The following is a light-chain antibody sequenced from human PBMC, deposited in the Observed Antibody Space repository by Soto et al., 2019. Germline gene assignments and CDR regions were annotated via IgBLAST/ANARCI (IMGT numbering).Light chain of an antibody. V-gene: IGKV3-20*01. Sequence: EIVLTQSPGTLSLSPGERATLSCRASQRVSSSYLAWYQQKPVQAPRLLIYGASSRATGIPDRFSGSGSGTDFSLTSSIREPEDFAVYFCQQYVSAPPTFGGGTKVEIK. CDR2: GAS. J-gene: IGKJ4*01. CDR3: QQYVSAPPT. CDR1: QRVSSSY.